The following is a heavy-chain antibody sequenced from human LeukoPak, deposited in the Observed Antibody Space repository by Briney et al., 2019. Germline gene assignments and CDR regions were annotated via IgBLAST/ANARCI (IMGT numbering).Heavy chain of an antibody. J-gene: IGHJ4*02. CDR3: ARVGYYYDSSGYADY. CDR2: IYTSGST. CDR1: GGSISSYY. D-gene: IGHD3-22*01. Sequence: PSETLSLTCTVSGGSISSYYWSWIRQPAGQGLEWIGRIYTSGSTNYNPSLKSRVTMSVDTSKNQFSLKLSSVTAADTAVYYCARVGYYYDSSGYADYWGQGTLVTVSS. V-gene: IGHV4-4*07.